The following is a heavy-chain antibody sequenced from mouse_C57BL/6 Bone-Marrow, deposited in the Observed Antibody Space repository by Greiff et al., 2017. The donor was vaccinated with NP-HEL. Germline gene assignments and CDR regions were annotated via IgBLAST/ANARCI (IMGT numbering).Heavy chain of an antibody. D-gene: IGHD1-1*01. V-gene: IGHV1-55*01. CDR3: ARGANGSPWFAY. J-gene: IGHJ3*01. CDR1: GYTFTSYW. CDR2: IYPGSGST. Sequence: QVQLQQPGAELVKPGASVKMSCKASGYTFTSYWITWVKQRPGQGLEWIGDIYPGSGSTNYNEKFKSTATLTVDTSSSTAYMQLSSLTSEDSAVYYCARGANGSPWFAYGGQGTLVTVSA.